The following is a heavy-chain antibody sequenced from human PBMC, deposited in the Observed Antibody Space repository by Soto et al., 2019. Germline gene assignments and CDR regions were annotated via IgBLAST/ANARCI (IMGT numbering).Heavy chain of an antibody. V-gene: IGHV3-7*01. CDR3: VWKMGV. J-gene: IGHJ6*04. D-gene: IGHD1-1*01. CDR2: IKPDGSAK. CDR1: GVTFNNYW. Sequence: GGSLRLSSAASGVTFNNYWMNWVRQAPGKGLEWVANIKPDGSAKYYVDSVKGRFTISRDNAKDSLYLQMNSLRAEDTAVYYCVWKMGVWGKGTTVTVSS.